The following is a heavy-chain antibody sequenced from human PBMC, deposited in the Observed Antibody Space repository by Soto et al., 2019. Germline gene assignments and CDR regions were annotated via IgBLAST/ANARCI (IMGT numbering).Heavy chain of an antibody. Sequence: ALVTVSCKASGYTFTTYAIHWVRQAPGRRLEWMGWINAGNGNTKYSQKFQGRVTITRDTSASTAYMELSSLRSDDTAVYYCARDHNYGDYVFHYFDYWGQGTLVTVSS. CDR2: INAGNGNT. CDR3: ARDHNYGDYVFHYFDY. V-gene: IGHV1-3*01. J-gene: IGHJ4*02. D-gene: IGHD4-17*01. CDR1: GYTFTTYA.